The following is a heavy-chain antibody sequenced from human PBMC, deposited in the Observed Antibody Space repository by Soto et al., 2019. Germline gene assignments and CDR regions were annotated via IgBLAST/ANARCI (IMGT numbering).Heavy chain of an antibody. CDR3: AKHTYYYDSSGYYVFDY. CDR2: ISYDGGNK. Sequence: GGSLRLSCAASGFSFSSYTMSWVRQAPGKGLEWVAAISYDGGNKFYADSVEGRFTISRDNSKSTVYLQMNSLRAEDTAIYYCAKHTYYYDSSGYYVFDYWGQGALVTVSS. V-gene: IGHV3-30*18. CDR1: GFSFSSYT. D-gene: IGHD3-22*01. J-gene: IGHJ4*02.